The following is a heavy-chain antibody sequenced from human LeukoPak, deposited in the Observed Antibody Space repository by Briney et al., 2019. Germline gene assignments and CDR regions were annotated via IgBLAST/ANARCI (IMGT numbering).Heavy chain of an antibody. D-gene: IGHD1-14*01. CDR2: VNHSGTT. V-gene: IGHV4-34*01. J-gene: IGHJ3*02. CDR3: ARQPGGTAAFDI. Sequence: SETLSLTCAVYGGSFSGYYWSWIRQPPGKGLEWIGEVNHSGTTNYNPSFTSRLTISVDTSRKQFFLKLRSVTAADTAVYFCARQPGGTAAFDIWGQGTTVTVSA. CDR1: GGSFSGYY.